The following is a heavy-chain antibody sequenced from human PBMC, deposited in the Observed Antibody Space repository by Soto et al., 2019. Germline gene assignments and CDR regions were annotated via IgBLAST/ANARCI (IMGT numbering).Heavy chain of an antibody. Sequence: VASVKVSCKVSGYTLTELSMHWVRQAPGKGLEWMGGFDPEDGETIYAQKFQGRVTMTEDTSTDTAYMELSSLRSEDTAVYYCATGPNDFWSGYHFDYWGQGTLVTVSS. V-gene: IGHV1-24*01. CDR1: GYTLTELS. J-gene: IGHJ4*02. CDR2: FDPEDGET. D-gene: IGHD3-3*01. CDR3: ATGPNDFWSGYHFDY.